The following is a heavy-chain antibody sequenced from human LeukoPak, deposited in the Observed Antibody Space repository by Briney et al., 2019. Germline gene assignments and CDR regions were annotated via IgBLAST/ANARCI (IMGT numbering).Heavy chain of an antibody. J-gene: IGHJ4*02. CDR1: GFTVTSNY. CDR3: ARDGGLVSFGY. CDR2: LYSGGSA. Sequence: GGSLRLSCAASGFTVTSNYMSWVRQAPGKGLEWVSVLYSGGSAYYADSVRGRFTISRDNSKNTLYLQMNSLRVGDTAVYYCARDGGLVSFGYWGQGTLVTVSS. V-gene: IGHV3-66*01. D-gene: IGHD3-3*01.